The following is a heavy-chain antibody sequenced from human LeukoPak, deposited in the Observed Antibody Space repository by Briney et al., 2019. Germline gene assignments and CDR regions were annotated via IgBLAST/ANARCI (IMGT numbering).Heavy chain of an antibody. CDR3: ARDTRGFHGDYVNDY. Sequence: PGGSLRLSCAASGFTFSDYYMSWIRQAPGKGLEWVSYISSSSSYTNYADSVKGRFTISRDNAKNSLYLQMNSLRAEDTVVYYCARDTRGFHGDYVNDYWGQGTLVTVSS. D-gene: IGHD4-17*01. V-gene: IGHV3-11*06. CDR2: ISSSSSYT. CDR1: GFTFSDYY. J-gene: IGHJ4*02.